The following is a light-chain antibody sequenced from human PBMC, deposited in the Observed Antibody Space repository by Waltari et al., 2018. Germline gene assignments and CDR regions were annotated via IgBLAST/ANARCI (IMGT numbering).Light chain of an antibody. CDR1: QSVAGNY. Sequence: IVLTQSPGTLPLSPGERATLLCRARQSVAGNYLAWYQQKPAQAPSLRIYGASSSATGIPNRFSGSGSEADFSLTICRLESEDFAVYYCQQAGSSPWTFDQGTKV. CDR2: GAS. CDR3: QQAGSSPWT. V-gene: IGKV3-20*01. J-gene: IGKJ1*01.